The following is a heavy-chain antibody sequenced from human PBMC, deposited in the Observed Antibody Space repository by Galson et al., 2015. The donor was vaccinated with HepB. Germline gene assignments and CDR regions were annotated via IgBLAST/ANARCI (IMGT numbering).Heavy chain of an antibody. D-gene: IGHD2/OR15-2a*01. Sequence: SLRLSCAASGFTFSSYAMSWVRQAPGKGLEWVSAISGSGGSTYYADSVKGRFTISRDNSKNTLYLQMNSLRAEDTAVYYCAKDGAASNSPPSYYFDYWRQGTLVTVSS. CDR3: AKDGAASNSPPSYYFDY. V-gene: IGHV3-23*01. CDR1: GFTFSSYA. J-gene: IGHJ4*02. CDR2: ISGSGGST.